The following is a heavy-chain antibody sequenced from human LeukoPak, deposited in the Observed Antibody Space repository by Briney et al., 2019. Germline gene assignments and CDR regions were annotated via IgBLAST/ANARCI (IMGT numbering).Heavy chain of an antibody. CDR3: ARDVTNYYDSSGYFDY. D-gene: IGHD3-22*01. CDR2: ISAYNGNT. V-gene: IGHV1-18*01. Sequence: ASVKVSCKASGYTFTSYGISWVRQAPGQGLEWMGWISAYNGNTNYAQKLQGRATMTTDTSTSTAYMELRSLRSDDTAVYYRARDVTNYYDSSGYFDYWGQGTLVTVSS. J-gene: IGHJ4*02. CDR1: GYTFTSYG.